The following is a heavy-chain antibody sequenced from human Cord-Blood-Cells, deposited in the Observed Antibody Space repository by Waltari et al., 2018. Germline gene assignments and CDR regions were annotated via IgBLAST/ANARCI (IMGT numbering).Heavy chain of an antibody. V-gene: IGHV1-69*01. CDR3: ARDLLGDSGYETPFDY. CDR2: IIPIFGTA. D-gene: IGHD5-12*01. CDR1: GGTFSSYA. J-gene: IGHJ4*02. Sequence: QVQLVQSGAEVKKPGSSVKVSCKASGGTFSSYAISWVRQAPGQVLEWMGGIIPIFGTANYAQKFQGRVTITADESTSTAYMELSSLRSEDTAVYYCARDLLGDSGYETPFDYWGQGTLVTVSS.